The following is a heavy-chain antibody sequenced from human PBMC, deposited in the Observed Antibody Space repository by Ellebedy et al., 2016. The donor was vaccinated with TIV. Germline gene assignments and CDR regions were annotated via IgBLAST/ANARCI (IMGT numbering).Heavy chain of an antibody. D-gene: IGHD2-15*01. V-gene: IGHV5-51*01. Sequence: GESLKISCKGSGYSFTTYWIDWVRQMSGKGLEWMGIIYPGDSDTRYSPSFQGQVTISADKSISTAYLQWSSLKASDTAMYYCARVGEVAATPCSYWGQGTLVTVSS. CDR1: GYSFTTYW. CDR3: ARVGEVAATPCSY. CDR2: IYPGDSDT. J-gene: IGHJ4*02.